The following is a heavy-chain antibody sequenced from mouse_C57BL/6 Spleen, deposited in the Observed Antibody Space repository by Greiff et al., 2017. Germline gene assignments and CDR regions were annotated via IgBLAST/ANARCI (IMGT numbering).Heavy chain of an antibody. CDR3: ARSSSYGWFAY. D-gene: IGHD1-1*01. V-gene: IGHV1-52*01. Sequence: QVQLQQPGAELVRPGSSVKLSCKASGYTFTSYWLTWVKQRPIQGLEWIGNIDPSDSETHSNQKFKDKATLTVAKSSSTAYLQLSSLTSEDAAVYCCARSSSYGWFAYWGQGTLVTVSA. CDR1: GYTFTSYW. J-gene: IGHJ3*01. CDR2: IDPSDSET.